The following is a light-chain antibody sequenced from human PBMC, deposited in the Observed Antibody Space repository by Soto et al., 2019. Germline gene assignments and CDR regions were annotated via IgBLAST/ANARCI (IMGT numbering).Light chain of an antibody. J-gene: IGKJ4*01. V-gene: IGKV1-33*01. CDR3: LQYDNLPFT. CDR2: DAS. Sequence: DIQMTQSPSSLSASVGDRVTITCQASQDISKYLSWYQQRPGKAPKLLIYDASSLQTGVPSRFSGVRSGTDFTFTISCLQPEDIATYYCLQYDNLPFTFGGGTKVEI. CDR1: QDISKY.